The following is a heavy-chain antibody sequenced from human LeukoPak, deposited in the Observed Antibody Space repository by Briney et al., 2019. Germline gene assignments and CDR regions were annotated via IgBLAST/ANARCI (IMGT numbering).Heavy chain of an antibody. CDR2: INHSGST. CDR1: GGSSSGYY. J-gene: IGHJ4*02. Sequence: SETLSLTCAVYGGSSSGYYWSWIRQPPGKGLEWIGEINHSGSTNYNPSLKSRVTISVDTSKNQFSLKLSSVTAADTAVYYCARGLGDYDSSGYHHDYWGQGTLVTVSS. D-gene: IGHD3-22*01. V-gene: IGHV4-34*01. CDR3: ARGLGDYDSSGYHHDY.